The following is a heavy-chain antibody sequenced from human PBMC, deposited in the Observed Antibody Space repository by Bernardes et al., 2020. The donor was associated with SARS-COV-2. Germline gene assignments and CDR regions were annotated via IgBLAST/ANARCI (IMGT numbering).Heavy chain of an antibody. D-gene: IGHD2-2*01. CDR1: GFIFSSYA. CDR3: ARPASLNGQHHYYMDV. V-gene: IGHV3-23*01. CDR2: IGASNAGT. J-gene: IGHJ6*03. Sequence: GGSLRLSCAASGFIFSSYAMSWVRQAPGKGLEWVSSIGASNAGTNYADSVKGRFTISRDNSKNTLYLQMNSLRAEDTAVYYCARPASLNGQHHYYMDVWGKGTTVTVSS.